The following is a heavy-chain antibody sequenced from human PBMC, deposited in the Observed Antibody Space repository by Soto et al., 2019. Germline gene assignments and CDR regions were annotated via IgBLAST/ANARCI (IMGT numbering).Heavy chain of an antibody. D-gene: IGHD6-13*01. V-gene: IGHV3-9*01. Sequence: EVQLVESGGGLVQPGRSLRLSCAASGFTFDDYAMHWVRQAPGKGLEWVSGISRNSGSIGYADSVKGRFTISRDNAKNSLYLQMNSLRAEDTALYYCAKDSKAAGTAFDYWGQGTLVTVSS. J-gene: IGHJ4*02. CDR1: GFTFDDYA. CDR2: ISRNSGSI. CDR3: AKDSKAAGTAFDY.